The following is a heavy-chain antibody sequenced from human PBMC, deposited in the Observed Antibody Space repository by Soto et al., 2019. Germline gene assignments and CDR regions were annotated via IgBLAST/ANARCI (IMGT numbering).Heavy chain of an antibody. CDR3: ARRAGIWGSGSFNWFDP. D-gene: IGHD3-10*01. Sequence: SETLSLTCTVSGGSISSSSYYWGWIRQPPGKGLEWIGSIYYSGSTYYNPSLKSRVTISVDTSKNQFSLKLSSVTAADTAVYYCARRAGIWGSGSFNWFDPWGQGTLVTVSS. J-gene: IGHJ5*02. V-gene: IGHV4-39*01. CDR1: GGSISSSSYY. CDR2: IYYSGST.